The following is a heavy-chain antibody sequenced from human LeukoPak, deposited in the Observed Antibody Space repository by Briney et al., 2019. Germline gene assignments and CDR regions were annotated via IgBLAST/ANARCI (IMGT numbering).Heavy chain of an antibody. CDR1: GFTFSSYG. CDR3: ASRIVVVPAASFDY. D-gene: IGHD2-2*01. CDR2: IRYDGSNK. V-gene: IGHV3-30*02. Sequence: PGGSLRLSCAASGFTFSSYGMHWVRQAPGKGLEWVAFIRYDGSNKYYADSVKGRFTISRDNSKNTLYLQMHSLRAEDTAVYYCASRIVVVPAASFDYWGQGTLVTVSS. J-gene: IGHJ4*02.